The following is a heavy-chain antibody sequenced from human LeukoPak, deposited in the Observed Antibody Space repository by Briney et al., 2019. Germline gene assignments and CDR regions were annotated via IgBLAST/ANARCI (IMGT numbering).Heavy chain of an antibody. D-gene: IGHD3-10*01. CDR1: GFTFSSYA. Sequence: PGGSLRLSCAASGFTFSSYAMNWVRQAPGKGLEWVSTISGSGGSKHYADSVEGRFTISRDNSKNTVYLQMSSLRAEDTAIYYCAKLTSASGAYGVDVWGQGITVTVSS. CDR2: ISGSGGSK. CDR3: AKLTSASGAYGVDV. J-gene: IGHJ6*02. V-gene: IGHV3-23*01.